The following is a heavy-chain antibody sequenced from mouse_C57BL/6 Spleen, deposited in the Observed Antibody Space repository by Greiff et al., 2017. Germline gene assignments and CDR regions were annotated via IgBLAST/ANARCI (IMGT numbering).Heavy chain of an antibody. CDR1: GYAFSSSW. CDR3: ARLLPYYYAMDY. CDR2: IYPGDGDT. V-gene: IGHV1-82*01. J-gene: IGHJ4*01. Sequence: VQLQQSGPELVKPGASVKISCKASGYAFSSSWMNWVKQRPGKGLEWIGRIYPGDGDTNYNGKFKGKATLTADKSSSTAYMQLSSLTSEDSAVYFCARLLPYYYAMDYWGQGTSVTVSS.